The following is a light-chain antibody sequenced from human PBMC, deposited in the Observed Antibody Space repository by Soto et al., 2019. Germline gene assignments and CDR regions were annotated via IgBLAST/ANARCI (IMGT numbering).Light chain of an antibody. CDR2: EGS. CDR1: SSDVGSYNL. V-gene: IGLV2-23*03. Sequence: QPASVSGSPGQSITISCTGTSSDVGSYNLVSWYQQHPGKAPKLMIYEGSKRHSGVSNRFSGSKSGNTASLTISGLQSEDEADYYCCSYAGSSTFDVVFGGGTKLTVL. J-gene: IGLJ2*01. CDR3: CSYAGSSTFDVV.